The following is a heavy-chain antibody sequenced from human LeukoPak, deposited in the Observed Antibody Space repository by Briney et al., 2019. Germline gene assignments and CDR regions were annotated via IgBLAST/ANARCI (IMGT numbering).Heavy chain of an antibody. CDR1: GFTFSLFA. D-gene: IGHD2-15*01. CDR3: ARDGRGDYCSGGSCLMFDP. CDR2: ISYDGKDK. V-gene: IGHV3-30*04. Sequence: GGSLRLSCAASGFTFSLFAMHWVRQSPGKGLEWVAAISYDGKDKFYADSVQGRFTISRDNAKNSLFLQMNSLRAEDTAVYYCARDGRGDYCSGGSCLMFDPWGQGTLVTVSS. J-gene: IGHJ5*02.